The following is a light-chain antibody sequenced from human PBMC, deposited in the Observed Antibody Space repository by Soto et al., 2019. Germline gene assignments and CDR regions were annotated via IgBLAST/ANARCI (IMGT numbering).Light chain of an antibody. CDR2: EVS. CDR1: SSDVGYYNY. V-gene: IGLV2-14*01. CDR3: SAYRSVSSPVV. Sequence: QSALTQPASLSGSPGQSITISCTGTSSDVGYYNYVSWYQQHPGKAPKVIIYEVSNRPSGVSYRFSGSKSGNTASLTISGLQAEDEADYYCSAYRSVSSPVVFGGGTKVTVL. J-gene: IGLJ2*01.